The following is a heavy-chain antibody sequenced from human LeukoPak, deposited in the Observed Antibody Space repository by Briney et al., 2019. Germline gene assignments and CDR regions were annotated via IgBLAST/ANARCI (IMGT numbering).Heavy chain of an antibody. D-gene: IGHD1-26*01. V-gene: IGHV3-30*02. J-gene: IGHJ4*02. CDR3: AKEGLTYMGVADY. CDR2: IRYDGSNK. CDR1: GFTFSSYG. Sequence: GGSLRLSCAASGFTFSSYGMHWVRQAPGKGLEWVAFIRYDGSNKYYADSVKGRFTISRDNSKNTLYLQMNSLRVEDTAVYYCAKEGLTYMGVADYWGQGTLITVSS.